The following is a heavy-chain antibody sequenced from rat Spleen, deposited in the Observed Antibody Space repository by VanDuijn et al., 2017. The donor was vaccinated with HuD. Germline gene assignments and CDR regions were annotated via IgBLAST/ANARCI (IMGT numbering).Heavy chain of an antibody. CDR1: GFTFRDYG. V-gene: IGHV5-29*01. J-gene: IGHJ2*01. CDR2: ISYGDSSGHSST. Sequence: EVQLVESGGGLVQPGRSLKLSCAASGFTFRDYGMAWVRQTPTKGLEWVASISYGDSSGHSSTYYRDSVKGRFTISRDNAKSTLSLQMDSLRSEDTATYYCARRHYGYTDYFDSWGQGVMVTVSS. CDR3: ARRHYGYTDYFDS. D-gene: IGHD1-11*01.